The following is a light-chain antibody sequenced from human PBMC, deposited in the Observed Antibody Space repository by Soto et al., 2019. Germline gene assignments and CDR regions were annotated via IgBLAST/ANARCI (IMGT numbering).Light chain of an antibody. CDR2: GAS. Sequence: EIVVTQSPGTLSLSPGERATLSCKASQSVGSSYLAWYQQKPGQAPRLLIYGASNRPTGIPDRFSGSGSGTDFTLTISRLEPEDLAVYYCQQYVNSQATFGQGTKLESK. J-gene: IGKJ2*01. V-gene: IGKV3-20*01. CDR1: QSVGSSY. CDR3: QQYVNSQAT.